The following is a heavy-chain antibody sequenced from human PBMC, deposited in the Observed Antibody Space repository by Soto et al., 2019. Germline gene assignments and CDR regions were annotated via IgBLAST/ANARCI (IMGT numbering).Heavy chain of an antibody. CDR2: ISAYNGNT. J-gene: IGHJ4*02. D-gene: IGHD3-16*01. CDR1: GYTFTSYG. Sequence: ASVKVSCKASGYTFTSYGISWVRQAPGQGLEWMGWISAYNGNTNYAQKLQGRVTMTTDTSTSTAYMELRSLRSDDTAVYYCARVRLSYRGSYNLVDSQFDYWGQGTLVTVSS. CDR3: ARVRLSYRGSYNLVDSQFDY. V-gene: IGHV1-18*01.